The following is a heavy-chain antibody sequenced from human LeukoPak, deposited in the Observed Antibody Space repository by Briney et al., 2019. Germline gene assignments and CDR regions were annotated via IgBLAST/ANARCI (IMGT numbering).Heavy chain of an antibody. V-gene: IGHV3-23*01. CDR3: AKDQVYSGSYSGPLDY. D-gene: IGHD1-26*01. Sequence: PGGSLRLSCAASGFTFSSYAMSWVRQAPGKGLEWVSAISGSGGSTYYADSVKGRFTISRDNSKNTLYLQMNSLRAEDTAIYYCAKDQVYSGSYSGPLDYWGQGTLVTVSS. CDR1: GFTFSSYA. CDR2: ISGSGGST. J-gene: IGHJ4*02.